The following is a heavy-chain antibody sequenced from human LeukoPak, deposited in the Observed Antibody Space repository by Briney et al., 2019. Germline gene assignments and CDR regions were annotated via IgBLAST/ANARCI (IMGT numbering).Heavy chain of an antibody. J-gene: IGHJ4*02. CDR1: GFTFSSYW. Sequence: PGGSLRLSCAASGFTFSSYWMHWVRQAPGKGLVWVSRINSDGSSTSYADSVKGRFTISRDNATNTLYLQMNSLRAEDTAVYYCARGASGRYGGFDYWGQGTPVTVSS. CDR3: ARGASGRYGGFDY. V-gene: IGHV3-74*01. CDR2: INSDGSST. D-gene: IGHD6-19*01.